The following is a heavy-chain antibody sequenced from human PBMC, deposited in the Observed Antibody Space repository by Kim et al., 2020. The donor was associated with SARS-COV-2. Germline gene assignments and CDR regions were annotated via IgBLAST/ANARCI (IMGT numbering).Heavy chain of an antibody. V-gene: IGHV1-69*13. CDR3: ASRFFDSSGNYHDF. D-gene: IGHD3-22*01. CDR2: IIPFFDTT. CDR1: GGTFGTYP. Sequence: SVKVSCKASGGTFGTYPISWVRQAPGQGLEWMGGIIPFFDTTNDAPTFQGIVMMTVDDSTRTTYLELSSLKSGDTAVYFCASRFFDSSGNYHDFWGQGT. J-gene: IGHJ4*02.